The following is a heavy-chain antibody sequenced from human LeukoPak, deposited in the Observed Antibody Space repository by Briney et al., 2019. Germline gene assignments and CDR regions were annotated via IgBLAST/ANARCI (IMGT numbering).Heavy chain of an antibody. Sequence: GGSLRLSCAAPGFTFSSYAMSWVRQAPGKGLEWVSAISGSGGSTYYADSVKGRFTIPRDNSKNTLYLQMNSLRAEDTAVYYCAKGHNYGDFFDYWGQGTLVTVSS. CDR3: AKGHNYGDFFDY. CDR2: ISGSGGST. CDR1: GFTFSSYA. V-gene: IGHV3-23*01. J-gene: IGHJ4*02. D-gene: IGHD4-17*01.